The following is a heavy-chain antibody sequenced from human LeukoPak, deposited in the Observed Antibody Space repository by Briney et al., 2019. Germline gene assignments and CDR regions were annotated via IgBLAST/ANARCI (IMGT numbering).Heavy chain of an antibody. V-gene: IGHV3-23*01. Sequence: GGSLRLSCAASGFTFSSYAMSWVRQAPGKGLEWDSAISGSGGSTYYADSVKGRFTISRDNSKNTLYLQMNSLRAEDTAVYYCAKRGITMIVVDDDAFDIWGQGTMVTASS. CDR1: GFTFSSYA. CDR2: ISGSGGST. CDR3: AKRGITMIVVDDDAFDI. D-gene: IGHD3-22*01. J-gene: IGHJ3*02.